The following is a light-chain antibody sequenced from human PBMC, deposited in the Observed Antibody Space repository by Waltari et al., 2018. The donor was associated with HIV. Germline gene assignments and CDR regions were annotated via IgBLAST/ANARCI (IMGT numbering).Light chain of an antibody. V-gene: IGLV3-21*02. CDR2: DAR. J-gene: IGLJ2*01. CDR3: QVWDGRGDPVI. Sequence: SYVLTQPPSVSVAPGQTARITCGGNNIAATKSVHWYRLNPGQAPVVVIFDARDRPSGIPYRFSGSSSGDPATLTISRAEAGDEADYYCQVWDGRGDPVIFGGGTKLAVV. CDR1: NIAATKS.